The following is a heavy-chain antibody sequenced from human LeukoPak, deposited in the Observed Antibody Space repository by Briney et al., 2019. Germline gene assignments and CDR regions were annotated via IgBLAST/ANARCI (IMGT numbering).Heavy chain of an antibody. CDR2: TGNKANSYTT. V-gene: IGHV3-72*01. Sequence: GGSLRLSCVDSGFTFSSYALSWVRQAPGKGLEWIGHTGNKANSYTTEYAASVKGRFSISRDDSKNSPYLQMNSLKTEDTAVYYCGRGGYSSSSFYGMDVWGQGTTVTVSS. CDR3: GRGGYSSSSFYGMDV. J-gene: IGHJ6*02. CDR1: GFTFSSYA. D-gene: IGHD6-6*01.